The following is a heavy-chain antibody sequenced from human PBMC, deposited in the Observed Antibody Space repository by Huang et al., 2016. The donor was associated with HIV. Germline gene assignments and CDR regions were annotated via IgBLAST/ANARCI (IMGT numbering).Heavy chain of an antibody. Sequence: QLQLQESGPGLVKPSETLSLTCTVPGGSIRSDKYYWGWIRQPPGKGLEWIGSIYYSGSTYYNPSLNSRVTIRVDTSKNQFSLKVRSVTAADTAVYYCARLPGSITMIRGVITDPYWGQGTLVTVSS. CDR2: IYYSGST. J-gene: IGHJ4*02. CDR3: ARLPGSITMIRGVITDPY. D-gene: IGHD3-10*01. V-gene: IGHV4-39*01. CDR1: GGSIRSDKYY.